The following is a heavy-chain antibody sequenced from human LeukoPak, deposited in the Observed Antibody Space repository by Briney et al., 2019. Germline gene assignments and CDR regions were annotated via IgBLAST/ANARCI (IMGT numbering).Heavy chain of an antibody. J-gene: IGHJ4*02. Sequence: GGSLRLSCAATGFTFSSYAMHWVRQAPGKGLEWVAVISYDGSNKFYADSVKGRFTLSRDNSKNTLYLQMNSLRIEDTAVYYCGRGSVGFGELNYWGQGTLVTVSS. D-gene: IGHD3-10*01. CDR2: ISYDGSNK. CDR3: GRGSVGFGELNY. V-gene: IGHV3-30-3*01. CDR1: GFTFSSYA.